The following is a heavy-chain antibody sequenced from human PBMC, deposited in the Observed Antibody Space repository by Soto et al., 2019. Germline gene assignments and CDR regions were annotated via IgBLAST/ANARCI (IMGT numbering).Heavy chain of an antibody. Sequence: PGESLKISCKGSGYSFTSYWIGWVRQMPGKGLEWMGIIYPGDSDTRYSPSFQGQVTISADKSISTAYLQWSSLKASDTAMYYCARSYYYGSGSYWTNYYYCGMDVWGQGTTVTVSS. D-gene: IGHD3-10*01. CDR1: GYSFTSYW. CDR2: IYPGDSDT. J-gene: IGHJ6*02. CDR3: ARSYYYGSGSYWTNYYYCGMDV. V-gene: IGHV5-51*01.